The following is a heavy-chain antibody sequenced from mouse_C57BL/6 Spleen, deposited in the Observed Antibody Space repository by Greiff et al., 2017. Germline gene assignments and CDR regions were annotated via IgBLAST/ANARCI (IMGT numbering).Heavy chain of an antibody. Sequence: VQLQQPGAELVRPGSSVKLSCKASGFTFTGYCMHWVKQRPGQGLEWIGNIYPSDSETHYTQKFKGKATLTVDKSSSTAYMQLSSLTSEDSAVYYCARDEGGNWYFDVWGTGTTVTVSS. CDR1: GFTFTGYC. V-gene: IGHV1-61*01. CDR2: IYPSDSET. CDR3: ARDEGGNWYFDV. J-gene: IGHJ1*03.